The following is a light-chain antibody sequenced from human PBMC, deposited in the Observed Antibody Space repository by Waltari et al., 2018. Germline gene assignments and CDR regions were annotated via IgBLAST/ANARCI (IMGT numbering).Light chain of an antibody. CDR3: QQYYNAPVT. CDR2: WSS. J-gene: IGKJ4*01. Sequence: EIVMTQSPESLAVSLGERATINCKSSQSVLKSSTNKNYLAWYQHRPGQPPKLLFYWSSARESGVPDRFSTGGSGTDFTLTISSLQAEDVAVYYCQQYYNAPVTFGGGTKMEIK. CDR1: QSVLKSSTNKNY. V-gene: IGKV4-1*01.